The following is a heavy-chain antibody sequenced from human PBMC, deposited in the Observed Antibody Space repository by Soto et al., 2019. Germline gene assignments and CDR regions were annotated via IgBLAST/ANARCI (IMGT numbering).Heavy chain of an antibody. V-gene: IGHV4-59*01. J-gene: IGHJ5*02. D-gene: IGHD3-16*01. CDR3: ARMDYRGDCFDP. CDR1: GGSISSYY. CDR2: IYDSGST. Sequence: PWVTLSLTCTASGGSISSYYWSWIRQPPGKGLEWIGYIYDSGSTNYYPSLKSRVTRSVDTTKNPFSLKLSSVTAADTAVYDCARMDYRGDCFDPWGQGTLVTVSS.